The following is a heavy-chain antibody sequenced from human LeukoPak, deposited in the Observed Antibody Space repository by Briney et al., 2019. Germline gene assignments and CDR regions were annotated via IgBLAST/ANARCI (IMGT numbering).Heavy chain of an antibody. CDR1: GFAFGHYA. D-gene: IGHD3-10*01. J-gene: IGHJ4*02. CDR2: ISWNSGTI. V-gene: IGHV3-9*01. CDR3: AKDKVFGGELDY. Sequence: GGSLRLSCAASGFAFGHYAMHWVRQAPGKGLEWVSGISWNSGTIGYADSVKGRFTISRDNAKNSLYLQMNSLGAEDTALYYCAKDKVFGGELDYWGQGTLVTVSS.